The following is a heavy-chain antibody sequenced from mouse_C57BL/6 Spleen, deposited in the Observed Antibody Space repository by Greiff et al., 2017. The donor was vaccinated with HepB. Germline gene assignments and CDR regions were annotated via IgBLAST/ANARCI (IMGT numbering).Heavy chain of an antibody. CDR1: GYAFSSYW. J-gene: IGHJ3*01. CDR3: ARRGGDYGNYAWFAY. V-gene: IGHV1-80*01. CDR2: IYPGDGDT. Sequence: QVQLKESGAELVKPGASVKISCKASGYAFSSYWMNWVKQRPGKGLEWIGQIYPGDGDTNYNGKFKGKATLTADKSSSTAYMQLSSLTSEDSAVYFCARRGGDYGNYAWFAYWGQGTLVTVSA. D-gene: IGHD2-1*01.